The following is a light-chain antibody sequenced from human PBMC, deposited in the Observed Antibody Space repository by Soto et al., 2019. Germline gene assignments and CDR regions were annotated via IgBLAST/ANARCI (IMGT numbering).Light chain of an antibody. CDR1: QTVSSD. CDR2: GAS. V-gene: IGKV3-15*01. Sequence: EIVRPQSPATLSVSPGERSTLSCAASQTVSSDLAWFQQKPGQAPRLLIYGASTRATGVPARFSGGGSGTEFTLTISSLQSEDFAVYYCQQYNNWPWTFGQGTKVDIK. CDR3: QQYNNWPWT. J-gene: IGKJ1*01.